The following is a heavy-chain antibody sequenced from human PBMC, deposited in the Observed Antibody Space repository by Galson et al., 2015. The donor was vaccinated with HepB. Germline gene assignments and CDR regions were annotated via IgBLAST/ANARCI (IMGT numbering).Heavy chain of an antibody. V-gene: IGHV1-18*01. CDR3: ARVHVPYLPRPAGWTNPFDY. D-gene: IGHD2-15*01. J-gene: IGHJ4*02. CDR2: ISAYNGNT. CDR1: GYTFTSYG. Sequence: SVKVSCKASGYTFTSYGISWVRQAPGQGLEWMGWISAYNGNTNYAQKLQGRVTMTTDTSTSTAYMELRSLRSDDTAVYYCARVHVPYLPRPAGWTNPFDYWGQGTLVTVSS.